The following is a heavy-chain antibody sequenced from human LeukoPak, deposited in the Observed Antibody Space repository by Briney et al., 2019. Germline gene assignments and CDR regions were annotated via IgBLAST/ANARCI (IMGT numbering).Heavy chain of an antibody. CDR1: GFTFDDYT. D-gene: IGHD3-10*01. Sequence: HPGGSLRLSCAASGFTFDDYTMHWVRQAPGKGLEWVSLISWDGASTYYGDSVKGRFTISRDNSKNTMYFQMNSLRAEDTAVYYCARVKTGELFYFDYWGQGTLVTVSS. J-gene: IGHJ4*02. CDR2: ISWDGAST. V-gene: IGHV3-43*01. CDR3: ARVKTGELFYFDY.